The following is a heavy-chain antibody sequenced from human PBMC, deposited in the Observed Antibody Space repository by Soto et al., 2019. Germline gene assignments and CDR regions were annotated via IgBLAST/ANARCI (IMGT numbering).Heavy chain of an antibody. V-gene: IGHV1-18*01. Sequence: QIQLVQSGAEVNKPGASVKVSCKASGYIFSSYHITWVRQAPGQGLEWMGWISAYNGNTNYAQILQGRVTMTTDPSTSTAYMELRSLRSDDTAVYYCARDLPPVDYWGQGTLVTVSS. J-gene: IGHJ4*02. CDR1: GYIFSSYH. CDR3: ARDLPPVDY. CDR2: ISAYNGNT.